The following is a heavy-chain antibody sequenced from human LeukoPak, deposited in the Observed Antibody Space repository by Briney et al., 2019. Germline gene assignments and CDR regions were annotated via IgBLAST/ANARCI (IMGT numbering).Heavy chain of an antibody. CDR2: ISGSGGRT. CDR3: AKGAVMTSAGYYFDY. V-gene: IGHV3-23*01. CDR1: GFPFSSYA. Sequence: GGPLSLSCAASGFPFSSYAMSWVGQAPGKGLGWVSAISGSGGRTYYADSVKGRFTISRDNSKNTLYLQMNSLRAEDTAVYYCAKGAVMTSAGYYFDYWGQGTLVTVSS. D-gene: IGHD3-22*01. J-gene: IGHJ4*02.